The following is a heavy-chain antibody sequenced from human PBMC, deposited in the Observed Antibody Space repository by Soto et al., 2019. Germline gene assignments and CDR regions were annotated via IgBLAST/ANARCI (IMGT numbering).Heavy chain of an antibody. D-gene: IGHD3-22*01. V-gene: IGHV3-30*18. Sequence: QVQLVESGGGVVQPGRSLRLSCAASGFTFSYYGMHWVRQAPGKGLEWVAVMSYDGSNKYYADSVKGRFTISRDNSKNTLYLQMNSLRADDTAVYYCAKEYYDSSVSLEMDVWGQGTTVTVSS. J-gene: IGHJ6*02. CDR3: AKEYYDSSVSLEMDV. CDR2: MSYDGSNK. CDR1: GFTFSYYG.